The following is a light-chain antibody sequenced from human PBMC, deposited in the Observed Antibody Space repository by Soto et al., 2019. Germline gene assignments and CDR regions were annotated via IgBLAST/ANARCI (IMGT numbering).Light chain of an antibody. CDR1: QSFSSN. CDR3: QQYYNWPLT. J-gene: IGKJ4*01. Sequence: EILLTQSPGTLSLSPGERATLSCRASQSFSSNVAWYQQTNGQSPRLLIYGTSTRVTGIPARFSGSGSGTEFTLPLSRLQSEDFAVYYCQQYYNWPLTFGGGTKVDIK. CDR2: GTS. V-gene: IGKV3-15*01.